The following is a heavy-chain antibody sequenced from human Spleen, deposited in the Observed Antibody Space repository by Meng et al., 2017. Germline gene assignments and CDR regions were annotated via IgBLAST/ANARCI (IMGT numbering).Heavy chain of an antibody. CDR2: ISWNSGSI. J-gene: IGHJ4*02. CDR1: GFTFDDYA. V-gene: IGHV3-9*01. CDR3: AKATRAVAGTEIDY. D-gene: IGHD6-19*01. Sequence: EGQRVGSGGGLVQPGRSLRLSCAASGFTFDDYAMHWVRQAPGKGLEWVSGISWNSGSIGYADSVKGRFTISRDNAKNSLYLQMNSLRAEDTALYYCAKATRAVAGTEIDYWGQGTLVTVSS.